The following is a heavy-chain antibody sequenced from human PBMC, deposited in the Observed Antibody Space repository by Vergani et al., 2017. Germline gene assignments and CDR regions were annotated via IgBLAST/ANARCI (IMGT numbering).Heavy chain of an antibody. CDR3: ARGGLIDQEHFDY. D-gene: IGHD3-22*01. CDR1: GFTFSSYW. Sequence: VQLVESGGGLVKPGESLRLSCAASGFTFSSYWMSWVRQAPGKGLEWVANIKQDGSEKYYVDSVKGRFTISRDNAKNSLYLQMNSLGAEDTAVYYCARGGLIDQEHFDYWGQGTLVTVSS. CDR2: IKQDGSEK. J-gene: IGHJ4*02. V-gene: IGHV3-7*03.